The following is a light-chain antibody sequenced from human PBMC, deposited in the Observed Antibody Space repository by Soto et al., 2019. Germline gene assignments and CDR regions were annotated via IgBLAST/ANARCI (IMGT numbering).Light chain of an antibody. CDR3: QQYDSWPHT. Sequence: EIVMTQSPATLSVSPGERVTLSCGASQSISGDLAWYQQNPGQAPRLVIYGASTRATGVPARFSGSGSATEFTLTISSLQSEDFAVYYCQQYDSWPHTFGLGTSLEIK. V-gene: IGKV3-15*01. J-gene: IGKJ2*01. CDR1: QSISGD. CDR2: GAS.